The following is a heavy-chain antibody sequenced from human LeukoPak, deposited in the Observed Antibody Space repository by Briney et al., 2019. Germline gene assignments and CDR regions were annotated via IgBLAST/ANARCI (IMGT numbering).Heavy chain of an antibody. CDR3: ARAHGDVALDY. Sequence: ASVKVTCKASGGTFSSYAISWVRQPPGQGLEWMGGIIPIFGTANYAQKFQGRVTITADESTSTAYMELSSMRSEDTAVYYCARAHGDVALDYWGQGTLVTVSS. CDR2: IIPIFGTA. D-gene: IGHD4-17*01. V-gene: IGHV1-69*13. CDR1: GGTFSSYA. J-gene: IGHJ4*02.